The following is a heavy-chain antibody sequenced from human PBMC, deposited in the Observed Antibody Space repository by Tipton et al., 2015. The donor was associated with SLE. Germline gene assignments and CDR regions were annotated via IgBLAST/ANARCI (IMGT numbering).Heavy chain of an antibody. CDR2: IIPIFGTA. V-gene: IGHV1-69*13. J-gene: IGHJ6*02. CDR1: GGTFSSYA. Sequence: QSGAEVKKPGSSMKVSCKASGGTFSSYAISWVRQAPGQGLEWMGRIIPIFGTANYAQKFLGRVTITADESTSTAYMELRSLRSDDTAVYYCARLGDSSGYYYYYGMDVWGQGTTVTVSS. D-gene: IGHD3-22*01. CDR3: ARLGDSSGYYYYYGMDV.